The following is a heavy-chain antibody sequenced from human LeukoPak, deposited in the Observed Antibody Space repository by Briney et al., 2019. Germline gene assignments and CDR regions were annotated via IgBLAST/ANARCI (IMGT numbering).Heavy chain of an antibody. V-gene: IGHV3-23*01. D-gene: IGHD6-13*01. CDR3: AKTRPLDSSSWSHGDY. J-gene: IGHJ4*02. Sequence: GGSLGLSCVASEFTFSSHAMNWVRQAPGKGLEWVSSISGGGESTYYADSVKGRFTVSRGNSKNTLYLQMNSLRAEDTAVYYCAKTRPLDSSSWSHGDYWGQGTLVTVSS. CDR1: EFTFSSHA. CDR2: ISGGGEST.